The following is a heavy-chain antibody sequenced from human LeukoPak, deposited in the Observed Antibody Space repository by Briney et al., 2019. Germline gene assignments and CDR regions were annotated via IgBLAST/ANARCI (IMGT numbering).Heavy chain of an antibody. D-gene: IGHD3-22*01. CDR3: ARNTRWLSFDY. CDR1: GGSISSYY. Sequence: PSETLSLTCTVSGGSISSYYWSWIRQPPGKGLEWIGYIYYSGSTNYNPSLKSRVTISVDTSKNQFSLKLCSVTAADTAVYYCARNTRWLSFDYWGQGTLVTVSS. J-gene: IGHJ4*02. CDR2: IYYSGST. V-gene: IGHV4-59*01.